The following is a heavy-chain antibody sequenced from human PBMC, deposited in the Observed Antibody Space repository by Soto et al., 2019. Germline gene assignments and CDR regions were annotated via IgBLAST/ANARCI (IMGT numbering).Heavy chain of an antibody. CDR1: GFTFSSYG. D-gene: IGHD2-15*01. CDR3: ATDKPYCSGGSCYSLGFDY. Sequence: VQLLESGGGLVQPGGSLRLSCAASGFTFSSYGMHWVRQAPGKGLEWGAVIWDDGSTKYYADSVKGRFTISRDNSRNTLYLQMNSLRAEDTAVYYCATDKPYCSGGSCYSLGFDYWGQGTLVTVSS. V-gene: IGHV3-33*01. J-gene: IGHJ4*02. CDR2: IWDDGSTK.